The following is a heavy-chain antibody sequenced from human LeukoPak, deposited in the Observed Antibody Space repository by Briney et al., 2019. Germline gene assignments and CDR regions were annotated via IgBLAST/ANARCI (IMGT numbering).Heavy chain of an antibody. CDR2: INPNSGGT. Sequence: ASVKVSCKASGYTFTAYYMHWVRQAPGQGLEWMGWINPNSGGTNYAQNFQGRVTMTRDTSINTVYMELNRLRSDDTAVYYCARGASGYCSGTNCPNPFDYWGQGNLVTVSS. CDR3: ARGASGYCSGTNCPNPFDY. CDR1: GYTFTAYY. V-gene: IGHV1-2*02. J-gene: IGHJ4*02. D-gene: IGHD2-2*01.